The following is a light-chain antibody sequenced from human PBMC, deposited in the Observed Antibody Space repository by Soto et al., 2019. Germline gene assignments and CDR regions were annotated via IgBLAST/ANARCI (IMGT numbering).Light chain of an antibody. CDR1: SSDVGGYNY. Sequence: QSALTQPASVSGSPGQSITISCTGTSSDVGGYNYISWYHQHPGKAPKLILYEVSDRPSGVSNRFSGSKSGNTASLTISGLQAEDEADYYCCSYTSSSTRYVVGTGTKVTVL. V-gene: IGLV2-14*01. CDR3: CSYTSSSTRYV. CDR2: EVS. J-gene: IGLJ1*01.